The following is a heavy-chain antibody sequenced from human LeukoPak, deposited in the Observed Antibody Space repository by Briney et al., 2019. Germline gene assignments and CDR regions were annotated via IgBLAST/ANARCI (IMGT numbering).Heavy chain of an antibody. V-gene: IGHV3-48*03. J-gene: IGHJ6*02. CDR1: GFTFSSYE. Sequence: GGSLRLSCAASGFTFSSYEMNWVRQAPGKGLEWVSYISRSGSTIYYADSVKGRFTISRDNAKNSLYLQMNSLRAEDTAVYYCARGKTTYYYYGMDVWGQGTTVTVSS. CDR2: ISRSGSTI. CDR3: ARGKTTYYYYGMDV. D-gene: IGHD4-17*01.